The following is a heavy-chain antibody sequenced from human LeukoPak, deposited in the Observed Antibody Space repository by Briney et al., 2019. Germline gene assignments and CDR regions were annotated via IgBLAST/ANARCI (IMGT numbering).Heavy chain of an antibody. Sequence: SETLSPTCTVSGGSISSYYWSWIRQPPGKGLEWIGYIYYSGSTNYNPSLKSRVTISVDTSKNQVSLKLSSVTAADTAVYYCARADILTGYYGGSWYYFDYWGQGTLVTVSS. CDR1: GGSISSYY. D-gene: IGHD3-9*01. CDR3: ARADILTGYYGGSWYYFDY. CDR2: IYYSGST. V-gene: IGHV4-59*01. J-gene: IGHJ4*02.